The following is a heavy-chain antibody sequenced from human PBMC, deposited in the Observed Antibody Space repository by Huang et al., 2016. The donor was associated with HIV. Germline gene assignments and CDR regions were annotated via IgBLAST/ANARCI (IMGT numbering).Heavy chain of an antibody. J-gene: IGHJ4*02. V-gene: IGHV4-59*01. Sequence: QVRLQESGPGLVRRSETLSLTCNVSGASINKFYWNWIRQSPGKGLEWSGYLSYTGSTTYNPSLKSRVTIFQDTSKNQCSLKLTSVTAADTAVYYCARAFPSGALDYWGQGTLVTVSS. CDR3: ARAFPSGALDY. CDR1: GASINKFY. CDR2: LSYTGST.